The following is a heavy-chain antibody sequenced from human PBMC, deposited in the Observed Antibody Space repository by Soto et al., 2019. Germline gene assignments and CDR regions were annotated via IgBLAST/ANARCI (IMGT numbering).Heavy chain of an antibody. J-gene: IGHJ4*02. CDR2: ISSSGGST. Sequence: PGGSLRLSCAASGFTFSNYAMSWVRQAPGKGLEWVSAISSSGGSTYYADSVKGRFTISRANSKNTLYLQMKSLRAEDTAVYYCARDCSKESSNLFDYWCQGTLDNVSS. D-gene: IGHD6-13*01. CDR1: GFTFSNYA. CDR3: ARDCSKESSNLFDY. V-gene: IGHV3-23*01.